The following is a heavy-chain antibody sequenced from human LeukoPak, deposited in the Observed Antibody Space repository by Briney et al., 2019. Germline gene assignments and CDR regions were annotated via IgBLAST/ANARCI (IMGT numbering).Heavy chain of an antibody. Sequence: GGSLRLSCAASGFTFSNYAMSWVRQAPGKGLEWVSVISASGATTYNANSVKGRFTISRDNSENTLYLQMNSLRADDTAVYYCAKQRSSYYDSSDYWGQGTLVTVSS. V-gene: IGHV3-23*01. J-gene: IGHJ4*02. CDR2: ISASGATT. CDR1: GFTFSNYA. CDR3: AKQRSSYYDSSDY. D-gene: IGHD3-22*01.